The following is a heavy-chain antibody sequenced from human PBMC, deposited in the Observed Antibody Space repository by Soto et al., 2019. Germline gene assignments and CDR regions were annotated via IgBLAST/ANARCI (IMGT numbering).Heavy chain of an antibody. J-gene: IGHJ4*02. D-gene: IGHD6-13*01. CDR2: FWSTGAT. CDR3: ARRPLAYFDY. V-gene: IGHV4-39*01. Sequence: SETLSVTCTVSGDSIRSGTYSWDWLRQSPGKGLEWIGCFWSTGATYYNPSLKGRLTISLDTSKNQFSLNLNSVTAADTAVYFCARRPLAYFDYWGRGTQVPVSS. CDR1: GDSIRSGTYS.